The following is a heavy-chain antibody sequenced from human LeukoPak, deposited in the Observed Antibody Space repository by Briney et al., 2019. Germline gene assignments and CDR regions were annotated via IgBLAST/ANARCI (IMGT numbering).Heavy chain of an antibody. CDR1: GGSISSSSYY. CDR3: ARHRSDYGINY. J-gene: IGHJ4*02. V-gene: IGHV4-39*01. D-gene: IGHD4-17*01. CDR2: IYYSGST. Sequence: SETLSLTCTVSGGSISSSSYYWGWIRQPPGKGLEWIGSIYYSGSTYYNPSLKSRVTISVDTSKNQFSLKLSSVTAADTAVYYCARHRSDYGINYWGQGTLVTVSS.